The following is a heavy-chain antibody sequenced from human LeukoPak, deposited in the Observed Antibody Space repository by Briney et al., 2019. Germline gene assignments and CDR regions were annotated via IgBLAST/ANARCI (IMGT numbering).Heavy chain of an antibody. CDR3: ARRGLNYYDSSGYYHY. CDR1: GGSISSSSYY. J-gene: IGHJ4*02. CDR2: IYYSGST. D-gene: IGHD3-22*01. V-gene: IGHV4-39*07. Sequence: SETLSLTCTVSGGSISSSSYYWGWIRQPPGKGLEWIGSIYYSGSTYYNPSLKSRVTISVDTSKNQFSLKLSSVTAADTAVYYCARRGLNYYDSSGYYHYWGQGTLVTVSS.